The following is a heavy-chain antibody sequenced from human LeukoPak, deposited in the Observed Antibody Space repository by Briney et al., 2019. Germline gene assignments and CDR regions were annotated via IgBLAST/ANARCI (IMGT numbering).Heavy chain of an antibody. CDR2: INHSGST. J-gene: IGHJ4*02. CDR3: ARGGYSFDY. Sequence: TSETLSLTCAVYGGSFSGYYWSWIRQPPGKGLEWIGEINHSGSTNYNPSLKSRVTISVDTSKNQFSLKLSSVTAADTAVYYCARGGYSFDYLGQGTLVAVSS. D-gene: IGHD5-18*01. CDR1: GGSFSGYY. V-gene: IGHV4-34*01.